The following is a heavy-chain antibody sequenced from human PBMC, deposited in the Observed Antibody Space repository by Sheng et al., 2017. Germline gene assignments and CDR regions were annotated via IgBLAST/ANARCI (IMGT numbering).Heavy chain of an antibody. CDR2: ISYDGSNK. D-gene: IGHD3-3*01. V-gene: IGHV3-30*18. J-gene: IGHJ6*02. CDR3: AKTRTGYYDFWSGYHQPPGYYYGMDV. Sequence: QVQLVESGGGVVQPGRSLRLSCAASGFTFSSYGMHWVRQAPGKGLEWVAVISYDGSNKYYADSVKGRFTISRDNSKNTLYLQMNSLRAEDTAVYYCAKTRTGYYDFWSGYHQPPGYYYGMDVWGQ. CDR1: GFTFSSYG.